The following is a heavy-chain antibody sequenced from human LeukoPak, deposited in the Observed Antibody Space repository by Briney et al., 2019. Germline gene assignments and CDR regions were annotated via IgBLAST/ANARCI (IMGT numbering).Heavy chain of an antibody. J-gene: IGHJ4*02. CDR2: IRSKAYGGTT. D-gene: IGHD3-10*01. CDR1: GFTFSSYA. Sequence: GGSLRLSCAASGFTFSSYAMSWFRQAPGKGLEWVGFIRSKAYGGTTEYAASVKGRFTISRDDSKSIAYLQMNSLKTEDTAVYYCTRDHLFSFYGSGSYYPEPNYWGQGTLVTVSS. V-gene: IGHV3-49*03. CDR3: TRDHLFSFYGSGSYYPEPNY.